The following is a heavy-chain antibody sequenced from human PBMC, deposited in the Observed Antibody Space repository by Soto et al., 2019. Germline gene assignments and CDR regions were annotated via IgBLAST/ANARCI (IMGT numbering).Heavy chain of an antibody. J-gene: IGHJ4*02. Sequence: GGSLRLSCAASGFTFTTYTMNWVRQAPGKGLEWVSSISKRGDYIYYADSVKGRFTISRDNAKNSLYLQMNSLRVEDTAVYHCARGKEMATILFNYWGQGTLVTVSS. CDR1: GFTFTTYT. CDR2: ISKRGDYI. D-gene: IGHD5-12*01. CDR3: ARGKEMATILFNY. V-gene: IGHV3-21*01.